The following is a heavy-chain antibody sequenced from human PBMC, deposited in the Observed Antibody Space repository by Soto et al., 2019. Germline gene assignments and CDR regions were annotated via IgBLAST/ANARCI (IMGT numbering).Heavy chain of an antibody. CDR1: GFTFRNYV. J-gene: IGHJ5*02. V-gene: IGHV3-23*01. Sequence: EVHLLESGGGLVQPGGSLTLSCEASGFTFRNYVMTWVRQAPGKGLEWVSGLVYRGDITYYADSVKGRFTISSDNSQNTLYLQMSSLRVEDTAVYYCARDRASTSEGPTWGRGTLVTVS. CDR3: ARDRASTSEGPT. CDR2: LVYRGDIT.